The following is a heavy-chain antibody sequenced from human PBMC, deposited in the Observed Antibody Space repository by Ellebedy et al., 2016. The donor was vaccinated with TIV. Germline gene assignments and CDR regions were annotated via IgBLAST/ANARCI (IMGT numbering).Heavy chain of an antibody. V-gene: IGHV3-7*01. Sequence: GESLKISXAASGFTLNNYWMSWFRQAPGKGLEWVANIEPDGSEKNYVDSVKGRFTISRDNAKNSLYLQMNSLRVEDTALYYCARGADYYDNSGHVDYWGQGALVTIAS. D-gene: IGHD3-22*01. CDR3: ARGADYYDNSGHVDY. CDR2: IEPDGSEK. J-gene: IGHJ4*02. CDR1: GFTLNNYW.